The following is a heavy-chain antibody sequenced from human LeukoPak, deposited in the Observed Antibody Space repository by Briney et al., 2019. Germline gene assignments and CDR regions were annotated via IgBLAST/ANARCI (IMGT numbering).Heavy chain of an antibody. V-gene: IGHV4-39*01. CDR2: IFYSGST. CDR1: GGSISSSSYY. CDR3: ARHPEPYGVFRKYYYYYYGMDV. D-gene: IGHD1-14*01. Sequence: KPSETLSLTSTVSGGSISSSSYYWGWIRQPPGKGLEGIGSIFYSGSTYYNPSLKSRVTISVDPSKNQFSLKLSSVTAAGTAVYYCARHPEPYGVFRKYYYYYYGMDVWGQGTTVTVSS. J-gene: IGHJ6*02.